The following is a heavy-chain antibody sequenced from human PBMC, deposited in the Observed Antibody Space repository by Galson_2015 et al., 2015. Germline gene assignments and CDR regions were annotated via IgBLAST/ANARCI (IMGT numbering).Heavy chain of an antibody. D-gene: IGHD3-3*01. CDR3: ARSYYDFWSGYSIGPRGYYYYMDV. V-gene: IGHV4-39*01. CDR2: IYYSGST. Sequence: SETLSLTCTVSGGSISSSSYYWGWLRQPPGKGLEWIGSIYYSGSTYYNPSLKSRVTISVDTSKNQFSLKLSSVTAADTAVYYCARSYYDFWSGYSIGPRGYYYYMDVWGKGTTVTVSS. CDR1: GGSISSSSYY. J-gene: IGHJ6*03.